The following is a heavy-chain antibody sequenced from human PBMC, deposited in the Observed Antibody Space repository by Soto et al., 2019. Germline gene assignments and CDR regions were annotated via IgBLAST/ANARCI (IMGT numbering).Heavy chain of an antibody. V-gene: IGHV3-30-3*01. J-gene: IGHJ4*02. CDR3: ARDGVDSEYFDY. Sequence: LRLSCAASGFTFSSYAMHWVRQAPGKGLEWVAVISYDGSNKYYADSVKGRFTISRDNSKNTLYLQMNSLRAEDTAVYYCARDGVDSEYFDYWGQGTLVTVSS. CDR1: GFTFSSYA. CDR2: ISYDGSNK. D-gene: IGHD5-12*01.